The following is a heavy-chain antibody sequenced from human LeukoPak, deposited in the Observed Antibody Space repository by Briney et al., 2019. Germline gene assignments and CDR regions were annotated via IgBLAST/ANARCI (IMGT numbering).Heavy chain of an antibody. J-gene: IGHJ2*01. D-gene: IGHD3-16*02. CDR3: ARAGWGKGELSFYWYFDL. CDR2: IKQDGSEK. CDR1: GFTFSSYW. Sequence: PGGSLRLSCAASGFTFSSYWMSWVRQAPGKGLEWVANIKQDGSEKYYVDSVKGRFTISRDNAKNSLYLQMNSLRAEDTAVYYCARAGWGKGELSFYWYFDLWGRGTLVTVSS. V-gene: IGHV3-7*01.